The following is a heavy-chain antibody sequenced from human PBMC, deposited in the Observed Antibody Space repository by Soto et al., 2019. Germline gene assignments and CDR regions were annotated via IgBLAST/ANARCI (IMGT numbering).Heavy chain of an antibody. V-gene: IGHV2-5*02. Sequence: QITLKESGPTLVKPTQTLTLTCTFSGFSLSTSGVGVGWIRQPPGKALEWLALIYWDDDKRYSPSLKSRLTITKDTSKNQVVLTMTNMDPVDTATYYCARQGRGVNICPFDYWGQGTLVTVSS. CDR1: GFSLSTSGVG. D-gene: IGHD3-10*01. J-gene: IGHJ4*02. CDR3: ARQGRGVNICPFDY. CDR2: IYWDDDK.